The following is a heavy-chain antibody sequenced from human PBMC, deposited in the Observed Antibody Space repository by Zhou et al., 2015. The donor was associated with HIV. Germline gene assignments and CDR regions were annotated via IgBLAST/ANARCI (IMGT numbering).Heavy chain of an antibody. CDR1: GGTFSSYA. J-gene: IGHJ4*02. V-gene: IGHV1-69*01. Sequence: QVQLVQSGAEVKKPGSSVKVSCKASGGTFSSYAISWVRQAPGQGLEWMGGIIPIFGTANYAQKFQGRVTITADESTSTAYMELSSLRSEDTAVYYCARLRGATYSSSSRDYFDYWGQGTLVTVSS. CDR2: IIPIFGTA. CDR3: ARLRGATYSSSSRDYFDY. D-gene: IGHD6-6*01.